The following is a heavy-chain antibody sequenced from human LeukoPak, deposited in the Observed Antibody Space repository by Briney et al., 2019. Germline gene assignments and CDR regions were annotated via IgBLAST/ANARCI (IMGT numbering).Heavy chain of an antibody. CDR2: FDPEDGET. V-gene: IGHV1-24*01. J-gene: IGHJ4*02. Sequence: GASVKVSCKVSGYTLTELSMHWVRQAPGKGLEWMGGFDPEDGETIYAQKFQGRVTMTEDTSTDAAYMELSSLRSEDTAVYYCARGRGYTYAQPLDYWGQGTLVTVSS. CDR3: ARGRGYTYAQPLDY. D-gene: IGHD5-18*01. CDR1: GYTLTELS.